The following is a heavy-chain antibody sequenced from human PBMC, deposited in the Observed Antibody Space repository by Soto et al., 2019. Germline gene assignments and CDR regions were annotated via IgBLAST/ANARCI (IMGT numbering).Heavy chain of an antibody. V-gene: IGHV4-30-2*01. CDR2: IYHSGST. CDR3: ARGGLYCTSTSCYREVYSLTP. J-gene: IGHJ1*01. CDR1: CGSISSGGYS. Sequence: SETLSRTGAVSCGSISSGGYSWSWILQPPVKGLEWIGYIYHSGSTYYNPSLKSRVTISVDRSKNQFSLKLRSVTAADTAVYCCARGGLYCTSTSCYREVYSLTPWGQGT. D-gene: IGHD2-2*02.